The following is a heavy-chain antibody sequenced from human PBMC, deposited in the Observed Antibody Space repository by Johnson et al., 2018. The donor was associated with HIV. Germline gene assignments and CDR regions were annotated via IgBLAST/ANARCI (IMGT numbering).Heavy chain of an antibody. J-gene: IGHJ3*02. CDR1: GFTFSSYG. V-gene: IGHV3-30*03. D-gene: IGHD2-2*02. Sequence: QMQLVESGGGVVQPGRSLILSCAASGFTFSSYGMHWVRQAPGKGLEWVAVISYDGSNKYYADSVKGRFTISRDNSKNTLFLQMNSLRAEDMAVYYCATRDPTYRPGVFDIWGQGTMVTVSS. CDR2: ISYDGSNK. CDR3: ATRDPTYRPGVFDI.